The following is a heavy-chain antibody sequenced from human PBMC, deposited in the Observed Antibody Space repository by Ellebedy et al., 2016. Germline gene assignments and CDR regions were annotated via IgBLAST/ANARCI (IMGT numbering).Heavy chain of an antibody. D-gene: IGHD3-3*01. CDR1: GFTFSRHW. CDR2: ISSRSSTI. V-gene: IGHV3-48*02. CDR3: ARDDFWSGYYEFDY. Sequence: GGSLRLXCAASGFTFSRHWMHWVRQAPGKGLEWVSYISSRSSTIFYADSVKGRFTISRDNAKNSLYLQMNSLRDEDTAVYYCARDDFWSGYYEFDYWGQGTLVSVSS. J-gene: IGHJ4*02.